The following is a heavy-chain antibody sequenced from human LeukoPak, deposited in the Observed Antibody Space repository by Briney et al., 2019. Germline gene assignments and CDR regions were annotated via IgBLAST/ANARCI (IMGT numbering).Heavy chain of an antibody. D-gene: IGHD3-22*01. J-gene: IGHJ4*02. CDR1: GXSISSGDYY. CDR3: ARYRAAYYYDSSGYSEY. Sequence: SETLSLTWTVSGXSISSGDYYWSWIRQPPGKGLEWIGYIYYSGSTYYNPSLKSRVTISVDTSKNQFSLRLSSVTAADTAVYYCARYRAAYYYDSSGYSEYWGQGTLVTVSS. V-gene: IGHV4-30-4*01. CDR2: IYYSGST.